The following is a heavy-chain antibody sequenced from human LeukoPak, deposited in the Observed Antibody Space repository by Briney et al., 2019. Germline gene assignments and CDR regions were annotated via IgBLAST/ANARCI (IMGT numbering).Heavy chain of an antibody. D-gene: IGHD1-26*01. V-gene: IGHV4-39*07. CDR2: IYYSGST. Sequence: SETLSLTCTVSGGSISSSSYYWGWIRQPPGKGLEWIGSIYYSGSTYYNPSLKSRVTISVDTSKNQFSLKLSSVTAADTAVYYCARDSTELSFDYWGQGTLVTVSS. J-gene: IGHJ4*02. CDR3: ARDSTELSFDY. CDR1: GGSISSSSYY.